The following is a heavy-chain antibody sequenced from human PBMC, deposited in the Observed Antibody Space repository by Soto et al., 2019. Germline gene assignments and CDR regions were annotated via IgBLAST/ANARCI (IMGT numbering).Heavy chain of an antibody. CDR2: ISNDGSST. CDR1: GFTFSSYW. J-gene: IGHJ1*01. V-gene: IGHV3-74*01. CDR3: ARLPNKSPQN. Sequence: EVQLVESGGGLVQPGGSLRLSCVASGFTFSSYWMHWVRQAPGKGLVWVSSISNDGSSTSYADTVKGRFTISRDNAKNTLYLQMKSLRAEDTAVYYCARLPNKSPQNWGQGTLVIVSP.